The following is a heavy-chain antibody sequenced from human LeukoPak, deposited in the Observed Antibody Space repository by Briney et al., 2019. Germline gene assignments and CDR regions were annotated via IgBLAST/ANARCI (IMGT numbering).Heavy chain of an antibody. CDR2: IYTSGST. CDR1: GGSISSYY. J-gene: IGHJ4*02. D-gene: IGHD3-22*01. Sequence: SETLSLTCTVSGGSISSYYWSWVRQPAGKGLEWIGRIYTSGSTNYNPSLKSRVTMSVDTSKNQFSLNLSSVTAADTAVYYCARDGLGYYDSSDYFDYWGQGTLVTVSS. V-gene: IGHV4-4*07. CDR3: ARDGLGYYDSSDYFDY.